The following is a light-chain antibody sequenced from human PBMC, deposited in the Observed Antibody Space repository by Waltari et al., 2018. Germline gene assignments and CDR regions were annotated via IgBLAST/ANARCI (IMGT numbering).Light chain of an antibody. V-gene: IGKV1-5*03. CDR1: QSISSW. Sequence: DIQMTQSPSTLSASVRDRVTITCRASQSISSWLAWYQQKPGKAHKLLIYKASSLESGVPSRFSGSGSGTEFTLTISSLQPDDFATYYCQQYNSYSRTFGQGTKVEIK. CDR2: KAS. CDR3: QQYNSYSRT. J-gene: IGKJ1*01.